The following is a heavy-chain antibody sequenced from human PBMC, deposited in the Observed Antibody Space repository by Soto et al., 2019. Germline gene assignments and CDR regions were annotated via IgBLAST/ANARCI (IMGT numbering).Heavy chain of an antibody. CDR3: ARGRAAAGMFHYYYGMDV. V-gene: IGHV5-51*01. CDR1: GYSFTSYW. Sequence: ESLKISCKGSGYSFTSYWIGWVRQMPGKGLEWMGIIYPGDSDTRYSPSFQGQVTISADKSISTAYLQWSSLKASDTAMYYCARGRAAAGMFHYYYGMDVRGQGTTVTVSS. D-gene: IGHD6-13*01. CDR2: IYPGDSDT. J-gene: IGHJ6*02.